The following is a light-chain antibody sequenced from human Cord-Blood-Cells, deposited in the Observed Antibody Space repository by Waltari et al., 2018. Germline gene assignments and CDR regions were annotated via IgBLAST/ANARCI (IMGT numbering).Light chain of an antibody. CDR3: SSYTSSSTVV. Sequence: QSALTQPASVSGSPGQSITIPCTGTSSDVGGYNYVSWYQQHPGKAPKLMSYDVSNRPSGVSNRFSGSKSGNTASLTISGLQAEDEADYYCSSYTSSSTVVFGGGTKLTVL. CDR1: SSDVGGYNY. J-gene: IGLJ2*01. V-gene: IGLV2-14*01. CDR2: DVS.